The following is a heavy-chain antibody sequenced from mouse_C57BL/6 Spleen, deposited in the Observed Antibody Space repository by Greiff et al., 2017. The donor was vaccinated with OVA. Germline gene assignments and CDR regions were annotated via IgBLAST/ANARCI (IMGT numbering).Heavy chain of an antibody. D-gene: IGHD1-1*01. CDR2: IDPSDSYT. Sequence: VQLQQPGAELVRPGTSVKLSCKASGYTFTSYWMHWVKQRPGQGLEWIGVIDPSDSYTNYNQKFKGKATLTVDTSSSKAYMQLRSLTSKDSAVYYCARGECITTVPFDYWGQGTTLTVSS. CDR1: GYTFTSYW. V-gene: IGHV1-59*01. CDR3: ARGECITTVPFDY. J-gene: IGHJ2*01.